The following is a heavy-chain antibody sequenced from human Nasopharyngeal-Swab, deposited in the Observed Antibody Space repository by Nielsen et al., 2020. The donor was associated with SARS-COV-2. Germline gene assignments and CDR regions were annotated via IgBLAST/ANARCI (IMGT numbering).Heavy chain of an antibody. D-gene: IGHD3-10*01. CDR1: GFTFSSYA. CDR2: ISYDGSNK. Sequence: GGSLRLSCAASGFTFSSYAMHWVRQAPGKGLEWVAVISYDGSNKYYADSVKGRFTISRDNAKNSLYLQMNSLRAEDTAVYYCASVLSYYGSGSYPYYYYGMDVWGQGTTVTVSS. V-gene: IGHV3-30-3*01. J-gene: IGHJ6*02. CDR3: ASVLSYYGSGSYPYYYYGMDV.